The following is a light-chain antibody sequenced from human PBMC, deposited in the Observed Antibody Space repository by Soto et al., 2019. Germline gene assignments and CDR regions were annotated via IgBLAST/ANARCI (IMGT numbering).Light chain of an antibody. J-gene: IGKJ1*01. CDR2: GVS. CDR3: HQYGGSPPT. V-gene: IGKV3-20*01. Sequence: EIVLPQSPCTPSFFPGERANLSLRASQSGSGKYLCWYQQKPGQAPRLLIYGVSGRATGIPDRFRGGGSGTDFTLTISRLEPEDFAVYHCHQYGGSPPTFGQGTKVDIK. CDR1: QSGSGKY.